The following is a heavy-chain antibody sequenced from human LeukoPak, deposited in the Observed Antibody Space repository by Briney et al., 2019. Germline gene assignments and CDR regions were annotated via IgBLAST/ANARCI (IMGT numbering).Heavy chain of an antibody. CDR2: ISGSGDST. V-gene: IGHV3-23*01. CDR1: GFTFSSNS. J-gene: IGHJ4*02. CDR3: NKWYGFGDD. Sequence: GGSLRLSCAASGFTFSSNSMTWVRLTPGKGLEWVSGISGSGDSTFYADSVKGRFTISRDNSRNTSYVHMSRLRPEETAVYNCNKWYGFGDDWGQGTLVTVSS. D-gene: IGHD3-10*01.